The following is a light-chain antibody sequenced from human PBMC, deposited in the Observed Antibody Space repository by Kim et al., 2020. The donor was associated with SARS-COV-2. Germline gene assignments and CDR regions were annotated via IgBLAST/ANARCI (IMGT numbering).Light chain of an antibody. CDR3: TAWDRNLNAWV. CDR2: RNN. J-gene: IGLJ3*02. Sequence: QAGLTQPPSVSKALRQTATLTCTGNSNNVGDQGAAWLQQHQGHPPKLLSHRNNNRPSGISERLSATRSGNTASLTITGLQPEDEAYYYCTAWDRNLNAWVFGGGTQLTVL. V-gene: IGLV10-54*01. CDR1: SNNVGDQG.